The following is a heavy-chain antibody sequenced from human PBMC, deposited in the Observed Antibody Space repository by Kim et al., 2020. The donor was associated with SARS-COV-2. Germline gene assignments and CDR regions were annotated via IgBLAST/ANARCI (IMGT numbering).Heavy chain of an antibody. CDR2: IIPIFGTA. Sequence: SVKVSCKASGGTFSSYAISWVRQAPGQGLEWMGGIIPIFGTANYAQKFQGRVTITADESTSTAYMELSSLRSEDTAVYYCARAPGMWRAFDIWGQGTMVTVSS. J-gene: IGHJ3*02. V-gene: IGHV1-69*13. CDR3: ARAPGMWRAFDI. D-gene: IGHD2-21*01. CDR1: GGTFSSYA.